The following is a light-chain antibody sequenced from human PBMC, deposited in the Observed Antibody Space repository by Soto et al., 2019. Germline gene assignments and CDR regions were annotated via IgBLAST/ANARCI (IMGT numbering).Light chain of an antibody. Sequence: EIVLTQSPGTLSLSPGDRATLSCRASQSVSSSYFAWYQQRFGQAPRLLIYAASSRAAGIPDRFSGSGSGTELTLSISRLAPEDFAVYYCQQYGSSSWTFGQGTKVEIK. CDR2: AAS. CDR1: QSVSSSY. CDR3: QQYGSSSWT. V-gene: IGKV3-20*01. J-gene: IGKJ1*01.